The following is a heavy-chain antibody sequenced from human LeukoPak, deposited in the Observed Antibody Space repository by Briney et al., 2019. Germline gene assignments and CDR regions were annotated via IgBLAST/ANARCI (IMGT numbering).Heavy chain of an antibody. D-gene: IGHD2-21*01. V-gene: IGHV3-23*01. J-gene: IGHJ3*01. CDR1: GLSFGSYA. CDR3: AKEKVNHDGALDA. CDR2: ICGSVSGSGDCT. Sequence: GSLRLSCAASGLSFGSYAMSWVRPAAGKGLEWVSEICGSVSGSGDCTHYADSVKGRFTISRDNSKKRLYLQMNSLRAEDTAVYVFAKEKVNHDGALDAWGQGTLVTVSS.